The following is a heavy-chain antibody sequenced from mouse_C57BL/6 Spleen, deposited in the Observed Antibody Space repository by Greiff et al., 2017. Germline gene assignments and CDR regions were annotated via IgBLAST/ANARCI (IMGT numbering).Heavy chain of an antibody. V-gene: IGHV3-6*01. CDR2: ISYDGSN. Sequence: ESGPGLVKPSQSLSLTCSVTGYSITSGYYWNWIRQFPGNKLEWMGYISYDGSNNYNPSLKNRISITRDTSKNQFFLKLNSVTTEDTATYYCAREDGSRDYWGQGTTLTVSS. CDR1: GYSITSGYY. D-gene: IGHD1-1*01. J-gene: IGHJ2*01. CDR3: AREDGSRDY.